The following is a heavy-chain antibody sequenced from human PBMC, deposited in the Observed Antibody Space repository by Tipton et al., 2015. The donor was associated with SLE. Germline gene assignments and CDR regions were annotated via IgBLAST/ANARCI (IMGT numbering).Heavy chain of an antibody. CDR1: GFTFRSSA. J-gene: IGHJ4*02. CDR2: ISYEGTTE. CDR3: ARDGYCSGVNCFPGAYFDY. D-gene: IGHD2-15*01. V-gene: IGHV3-30*04. Sequence: SLRLSCAASGFTFRSSAMYWVRQAPGKGLAWVAAISYEGTTESYADPVKGRFTISRDNSKNTLYLQMNSLRAEDTAVYYCARDGYCSGVNCFPGAYFDYWGQGALVTVSS.